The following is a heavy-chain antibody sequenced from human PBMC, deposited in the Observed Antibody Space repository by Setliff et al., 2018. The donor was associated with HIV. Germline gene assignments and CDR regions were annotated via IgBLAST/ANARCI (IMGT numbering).Heavy chain of an antibody. Sequence: KPSETLSLTCTVSGGSISSSSYYWGWIRQPPGKGLEWIGSIYYSGSTYYNPSLKSRVTISVDTSKNQFSLKLSSVTAADTAVYYCASHRDYYDFWEDAFDIWGQGTMVTVSS. D-gene: IGHD3-3*01. CDR2: IYYSGST. V-gene: IGHV4-39*01. CDR1: GGSISSSSYY. CDR3: ASHRDYYDFWEDAFDI. J-gene: IGHJ3*02.